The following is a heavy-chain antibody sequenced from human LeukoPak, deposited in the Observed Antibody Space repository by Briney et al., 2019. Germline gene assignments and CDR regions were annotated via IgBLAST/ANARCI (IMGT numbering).Heavy chain of an antibody. D-gene: IGHD6-13*01. V-gene: IGHV1-8*01. CDR2: MNPNSGNT. J-gene: IGHJ6*03. Sequence: ASVKVSCKASGYTFTSYDINWVRQATGQGLEWMGWMNPNSGNTGYAQKFQGRVTMTRNTSISTAYMELSSLRSEDTAVYYCARGGYSSSWYYYYYYMDVWGKGTTVTISS. CDR3: ARGGYSSSWYYYYYYMDV. CDR1: GYTFTSYD.